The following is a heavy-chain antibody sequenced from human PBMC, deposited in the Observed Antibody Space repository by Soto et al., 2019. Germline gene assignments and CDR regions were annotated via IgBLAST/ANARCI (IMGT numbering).Heavy chain of an antibody. CDR3: ARGDCTNGVCYARFDP. CDR1: GGTFSSYA. J-gene: IGHJ5*02. V-gene: IGHV1-69*12. CDR2: IIPIFGTA. D-gene: IGHD2-8*01. Sequence: QVQLVQSGTEVKKPGSSVKVSCKASGGTFSSYAISWVREAPGQGLEWMGGIIPIFGTANYAQKFQGRVTITADESTSTAYMELSSLRSEDTAVYYCARGDCTNGVCYARFDPWGQGTLVTVSS.